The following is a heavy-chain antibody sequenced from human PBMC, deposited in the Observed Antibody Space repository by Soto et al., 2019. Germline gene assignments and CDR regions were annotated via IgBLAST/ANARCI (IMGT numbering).Heavy chain of an antibody. CDR2: IYSGGST. CDR3: ASRRNPYGAYDY. D-gene: IGHD4-17*01. J-gene: IGHJ4*02. Sequence: EVQLVVSGGGLVQPGGSLRLSCAASGFTVSSNFMSWVRQAPGKGLEWVSIIYSGGSTYYADSVKGSFTISRDNSKNTLYLQMNSVRADDTAVYYCASRRNPYGAYDYWGQGTLVTVSS. V-gene: IGHV3-66*01. CDR1: GFTVSSNF.